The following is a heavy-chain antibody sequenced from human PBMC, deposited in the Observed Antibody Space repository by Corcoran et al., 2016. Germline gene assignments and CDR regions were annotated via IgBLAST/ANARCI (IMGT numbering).Heavy chain of an antibody. D-gene: IGHD2-2*02. V-gene: IGHV1-69*13. CDR3: AIDIVVVPAAIRENWFDP. Sequence: QVQLVQSGAEVKKPGASVKVSCKASGYTFTSYGISWVRQAPGQGLEWMGWIIPIFGTANYAQKFQGRVTITADESTSTAYMELSSLRSEDTAVYYCAIDIVVVPAAIRENWFDPWGQGTLVTVSS. CDR1: GYTFTSYG. J-gene: IGHJ5*02. CDR2: IIPIFGTA.